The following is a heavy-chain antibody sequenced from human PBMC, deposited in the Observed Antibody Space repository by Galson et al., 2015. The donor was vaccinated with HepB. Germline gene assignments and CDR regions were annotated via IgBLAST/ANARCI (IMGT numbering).Heavy chain of an antibody. Sequence: LSLTCTVSGGSVSSGSYYWSWIRQPPGKGLEWIGYIYYSGSTNYNPSLKSRVTISVDTSKNQFSLKLSSVTAADTAVYYCARMELRGGYSYGYYYYYGMDVWGQGTTVTVSS. CDR1: GGSVSSGSYY. CDR2: IYYSGST. D-gene: IGHD5-18*01. J-gene: IGHJ6*02. CDR3: ARMELRGGYSYGYYYYYGMDV. V-gene: IGHV4-61*01.